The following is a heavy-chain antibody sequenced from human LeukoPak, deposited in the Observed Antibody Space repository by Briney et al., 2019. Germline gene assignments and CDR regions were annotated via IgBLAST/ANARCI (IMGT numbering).Heavy chain of an antibody. CDR1: GGSISSYY. CDR2: IYYSGTT. J-gene: IGHJ5*02. V-gene: IGHV4-59*01. D-gene: IGHD5-24*01. Sequence: SGTLSLTCTVSGGSISSYYWSWIRQPPGKGLEWIGYIYYSGTTNYNPSLKSRVTISVDTSKNQFSLKLSSVTAADTAVYYCARKRWLQPFDPWGQGTLVTVSS. CDR3: ARKRWLQPFDP.